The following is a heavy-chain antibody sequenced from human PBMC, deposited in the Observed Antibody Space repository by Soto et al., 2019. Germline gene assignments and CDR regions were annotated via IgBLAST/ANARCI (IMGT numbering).Heavy chain of an antibody. J-gene: IGHJ5*02. D-gene: IGHD2-15*01. CDR3: ATFAYCSGGSRSPLDSNCFDP. CDR1: GGSISSSSYY. CDR2: IYYSGRT. Sequence: QLQLQESGPGLVKPSETLSLTCTVSGGSISSSSYYWGWIRQPPGKGLAWIGGIYYSGRTYYTPSHKSRLSQSPDTFNNQDSLRPRCVTAAVSGLYYCATFAYCSGGSRSPLDSNCFDPWCQGTLVTVAS. V-gene: IGHV4-39*01.